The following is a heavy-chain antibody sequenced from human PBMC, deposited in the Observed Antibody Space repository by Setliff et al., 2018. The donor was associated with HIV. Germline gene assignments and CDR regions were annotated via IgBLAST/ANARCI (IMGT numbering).Heavy chain of an antibody. CDR1: GFTFSNAW. CDR3: AKNSAWAVIGSDYYLDF. Sequence: GGSLRLSCAASGFTFSNAWMNWVRQAPGKGLEWVASITGSGISTYHADFVKGRFTISRDKSKNTLYLQMNSLRAEDTAVYYCAKNSAWAVIGSDYYLDFWGQGTLVTVSS. J-gene: IGHJ4*02. CDR2: ITGSGIST. D-gene: IGHD6-19*01. V-gene: IGHV3-23*01.